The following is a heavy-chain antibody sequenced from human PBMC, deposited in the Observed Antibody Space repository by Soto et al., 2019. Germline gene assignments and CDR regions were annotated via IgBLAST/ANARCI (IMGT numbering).Heavy chain of an antibody. CDR1: GGSISSGGYY. D-gene: IGHD3-16*02. Sequence: SETLSLTCTVSGGSISSGGYYWSWIRQHPGKGLEWIGYIYYSGSTYYNPSLKSRDTISVDTSKNQFSLKLSSVTAADTAVYYCARDRSTQIYYYGMDVWGQGTTVTVSS. CDR3: ARDRSTQIYYYGMDV. V-gene: IGHV4-31*03. CDR2: IYYSGST. J-gene: IGHJ6*02.